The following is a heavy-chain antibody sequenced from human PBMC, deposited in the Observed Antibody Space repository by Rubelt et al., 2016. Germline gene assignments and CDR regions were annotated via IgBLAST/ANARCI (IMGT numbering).Heavy chain of an antibody. CDR3: ARGKGAGQQLVPSVYGMDV. V-gene: IGHV3-48*03. D-gene: IGHD6-13*01. Sequence: CAASGFTFSSYELNWVRQAPGKGLEWVSYVSSSGSTIYYADSVKGRFTISRDNSKNSLYLQMNSLRTEDTALYYCARGKGAGQQLVPSVYGMDVWGQGTTVTVSS. J-gene: IGHJ6*02. CDR2: VSSSGSTI. CDR1: GFTFSSYE.